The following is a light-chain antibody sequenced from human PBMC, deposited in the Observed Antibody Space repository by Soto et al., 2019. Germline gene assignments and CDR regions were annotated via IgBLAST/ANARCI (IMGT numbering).Light chain of an antibody. CDR3: QQYSNWPPYT. CDR2: GAS. V-gene: IGKV3-15*01. CDR1: QSVSTS. J-gene: IGKJ2*01. Sequence: ELLLTQSPVTLSVSPGERVTLSCSASQSVSTSLAWYQQRPGQAPRLLIYGASNRATGIPARFSGSGSGTEFTLTISSLRSEDVAVYYCQQYSNWPPYTFGQGTK.